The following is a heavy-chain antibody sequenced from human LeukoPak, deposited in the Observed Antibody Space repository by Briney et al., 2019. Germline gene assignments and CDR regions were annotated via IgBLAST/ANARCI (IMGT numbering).Heavy chain of an antibody. J-gene: IGHJ4*02. CDR2: VISHSGGT. D-gene: IGHD5-18*01. Sequence: RASVKVSCTASGYTFSGYNMHWVRQAPGQGLEWMGRVISHSGGTNYAPRFQGRVTMTRDTSTSTAYMELSRLKSDDTAVYYCARGYNYGHDYWGQGTLVTVSS. CDR3: ARGYNYGHDY. CDR1: GYTFSGYN. V-gene: IGHV1-2*06.